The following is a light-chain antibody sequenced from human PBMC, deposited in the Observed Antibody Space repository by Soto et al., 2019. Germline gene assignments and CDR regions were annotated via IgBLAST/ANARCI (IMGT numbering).Light chain of an antibody. V-gene: IGLV2-14*01. Sequence: QSALTQPASVSGSPGQSITISCTGTSSDVGGYNYVSWYQQHPGKAPKLMIYEVSNRPSGVSNRFSGSKSGNTASLTISGLQAKDEADYYCSSSTSSSTLYVFGTGTKLTVL. CDR3: SSSTSSSTLYV. CDR2: EVS. CDR1: SSDVGGYNY. J-gene: IGLJ1*01.